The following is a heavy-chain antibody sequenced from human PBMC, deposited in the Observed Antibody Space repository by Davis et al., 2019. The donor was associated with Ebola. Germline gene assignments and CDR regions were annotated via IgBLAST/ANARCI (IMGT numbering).Heavy chain of an antibody. CDR3: ARQFGYYDSSGYYYPDY. CDR1: GYSFTSYW. V-gene: IGHV5-51*01. J-gene: IGHJ4*02. Sequence: GESLKISCKGSGYSFTSYWIGWVRQMPGKGLEWMGIIYPGDSDTRYSPSFQGQVTISADKSISTAYLQWSSLKASDTAMYYCARQFGYYDSSGYYYPDYWGQGTLVTVSS. CDR2: IYPGDSDT. D-gene: IGHD3-22*01.